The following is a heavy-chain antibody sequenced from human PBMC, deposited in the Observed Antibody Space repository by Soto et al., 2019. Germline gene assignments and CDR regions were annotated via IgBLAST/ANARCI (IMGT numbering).Heavy chain of an antibody. V-gene: IGHV1-69*13. CDR1: GGTFSSYA. CDR2: IIPIFGTA. D-gene: IGHD2-8*01. Sequence: GASVKVSCKASGGTFSSYAISWVRQAPGQGLEWMGGIIPIFGTANYAQKFQGRVTITADESTSTAYMELSSLRSEDTAVYYCARDSYCTNGVCYGYYYGMDVWGQGTKVTVSS. J-gene: IGHJ6*02. CDR3: ARDSYCTNGVCYGYYYGMDV.